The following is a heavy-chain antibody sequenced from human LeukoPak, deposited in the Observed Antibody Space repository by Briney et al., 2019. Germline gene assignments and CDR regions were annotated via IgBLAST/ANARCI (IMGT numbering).Heavy chain of an antibody. J-gene: IGHJ4*02. CDR3: ARGPVTGRIDY. CDR2: ISAYNGNT. V-gene: IGHV1-18*01. D-gene: IGHD4-11*01. Sequence: ASVKVSCKASGYTFTGYGLSWVRQAPGQGLEWMGWISAYNGNTIYAQTLQDRVTMTTDTSTSTAYMELRSLRSDDTAVYYCARGPVTGRIDYWGQGTLVTVSS. CDR1: GYTFTGYG.